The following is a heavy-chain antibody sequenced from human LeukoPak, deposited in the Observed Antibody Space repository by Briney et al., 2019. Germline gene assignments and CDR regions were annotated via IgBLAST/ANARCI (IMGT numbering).Heavy chain of an antibody. V-gene: IGHV3-23*01. CDR3: AKTRWQWLELNDY. CDR1: GFTFSSYA. D-gene: IGHD6-19*01. J-gene: IGHJ4*02. Sequence: LSGGSLRLSCAASGFTFSSYAMSWVRQAPGKGLEWVSAISGSGGSTYYADSVKARFTISRDKSKNTLYLQMNSLRAEDTAVYYCAKTRWQWLELNDYWGQGTLVTVSS. CDR2: ISGSGGST.